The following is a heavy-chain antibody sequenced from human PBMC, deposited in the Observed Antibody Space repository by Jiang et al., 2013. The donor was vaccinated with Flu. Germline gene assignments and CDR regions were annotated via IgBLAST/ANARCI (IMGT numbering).Heavy chain of an antibody. CDR3: GRDVLIGGDYVDY. Sequence: CAASGFTFSSYEMNWGRQAPGKGLEWVSYISSSGSTTYYADSVKGRFTISRDNAKNSLYLQMNSLRAEDTAVYYCGRDVLIGGDYVDYWGQGTLVTVSS. CDR1: GFTFSSYE. D-gene: IGHD3-10*01. CDR2: ISSSGSTT. J-gene: IGHJ4*02. V-gene: IGHV3-48*03.